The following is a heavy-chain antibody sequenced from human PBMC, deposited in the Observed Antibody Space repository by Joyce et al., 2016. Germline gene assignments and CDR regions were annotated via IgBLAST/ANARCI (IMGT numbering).Heavy chain of an antibody. Sequence: QVQLQESGPGLVKPSETLSLTCGVSGISFDLHSFWGWIRQPPGKGLEWIGNVYLHGITPYVPSLKSRVTISMYTSQNQFSLNLNSLTAADTAVYFCARRPYNVHTPLGSDWYFDLWGRGTLVTVSS. V-gene: IGHV4-38-2*01. CDR1: GISFDLHSF. J-gene: IGHJ2*01. CDR3: ARRPYNVHTPLGSDWYFDL. CDR2: VYLHGIT. D-gene: IGHD5-18*01.